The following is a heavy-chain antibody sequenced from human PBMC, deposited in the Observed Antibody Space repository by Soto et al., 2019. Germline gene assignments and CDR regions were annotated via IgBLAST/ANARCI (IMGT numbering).Heavy chain of an antibody. CDR1: GFTFSSYG. CDR2: IWYDGSNK. V-gene: IGHV3-33*01. Sequence: GGSLRLSCAASGFTFSSYGMHWVRQAPGKGLEWVAVIWYDGSNKYYADSVKGQVTISVDKSITTASLQWSSLKPSDSAMYYCASYHFDNIGYQADYWGPGTLVTVS. CDR3: ASYHFDNIGYQADY. J-gene: IGHJ4*02. D-gene: IGHD3-22*01.